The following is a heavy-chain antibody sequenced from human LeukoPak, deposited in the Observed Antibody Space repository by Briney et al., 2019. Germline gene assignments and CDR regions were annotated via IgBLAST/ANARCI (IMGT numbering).Heavy chain of an antibody. CDR3: ARGDSYGDPILDY. D-gene: IGHD4-17*01. Sequence: GSLRLSCAASGFTFSSYAIHWVRQAPGKGLEWVAVISYDGSNKYYADSVKGRFTISRDDPKNTLYLQMNSLRTEDTAVYYCARGDSYGDPILDYWGQGTLVTVSS. J-gene: IGHJ4*02. V-gene: IGHV3-30*04. CDR2: ISYDGSNK. CDR1: GFTFSSYA.